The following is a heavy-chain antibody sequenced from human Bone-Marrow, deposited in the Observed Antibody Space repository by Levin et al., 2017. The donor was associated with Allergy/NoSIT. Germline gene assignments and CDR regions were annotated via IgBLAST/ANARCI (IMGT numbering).Heavy chain of an antibody. CDR1: GGSISSGDDY. Sequence: PSETLSLTCTVSGGSISSGDDYWSWIRQPPGKGLEWIGSIYYSGDTYYNPSLKSRLTISIDTSKNQFSLRLSSVTAADTAIYYCARASEVDFWIGSGFDIWGQGTMVTVSS. CDR3: ARASEVDFWIGSGFDI. CDR2: IYYSGDT. D-gene: IGHD3-3*01. V-gene: IGHV4-30-4*01. J-gene: IGHJ3*02.